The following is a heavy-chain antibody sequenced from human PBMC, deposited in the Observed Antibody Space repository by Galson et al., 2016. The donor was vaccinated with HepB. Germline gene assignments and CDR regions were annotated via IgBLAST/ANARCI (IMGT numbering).Heavy chain of an antibody. D-gene: IGHD5-12*01. Sequence: SLRLSCAASGFSFHRYGMHWVRQAPGKGLEWVAVIWHDGSNEYYADSVKGRFTIFRANPKNTLYLEMNSLRAEDTAVYYCARAPYSGYNWDFDDWGPGTLATVSS. CDR2: IWHDGSNE. CDR3: ARAPYSGYNWDFDD. CDR1: GFSFHRYG. V-gene: IGHV3-33*01. J-gene: IGHJ4*02.